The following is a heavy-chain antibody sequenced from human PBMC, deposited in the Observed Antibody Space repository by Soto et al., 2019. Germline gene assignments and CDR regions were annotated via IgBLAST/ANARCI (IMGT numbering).Heavy chain of an antibody. J-gene: IGHJ6*04. CDR3: ASNLYSSSGNYYYGMDV. V-gene: IGHV5-10-1*01. Sequence: PGESPKISCKGSGYSFTSYWISWVRQMPGKGLEWMGRIDPSDSYTNYSPSFQGHVTISADKSISTAYLQWSSLKASDTAMYYCASNLYSSSGNYYYGMDVWGKGTTVTVSS. D-gene: IGHD6-6*01. CDR1: GYSFTSYW. CDR2: IDPSDSYT.